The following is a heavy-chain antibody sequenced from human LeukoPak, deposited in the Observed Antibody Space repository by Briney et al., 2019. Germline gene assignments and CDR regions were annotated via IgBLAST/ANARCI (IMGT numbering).Heavy chain of an antibody. CDR1: GYTFTNYG. D-gene: IGHD2-8*01. Sequence: VASVKVSCKTSGYTFTNYGISWVRQAPGHGLEWMGWISPYNGNTIYAQKLQGRVTVTTDTSTSTAYMELRSLRSDDTAVYYCTRTVLDCKNGVCYDYWGQGTLVTVSS. CDR3: TRTVLDCKNGVCYDY. CDR2: ISPYNGNT. V-gene: IGHV1-18*01. J-gene: IGHJ4*02.